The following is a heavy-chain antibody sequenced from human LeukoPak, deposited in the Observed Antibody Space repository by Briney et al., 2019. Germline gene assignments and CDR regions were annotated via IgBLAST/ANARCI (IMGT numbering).Heavy chain of an antibody. CDR3: ARGYITMVRGVKRHYWFDP. Sequence: PSETLSLTCTVSGGSISTTSYFWGWIRQPPGKGLEWIGSIYYSGSTYYNPSLKSRVTISVDSSKNQFSLKLSSVTAADTAVYYCARGYITMVRGVKRHYWFDPWGQGTLVTVSS. CDR1: GGSISTTSYF. J-gene: IGHJ5*02. CDR2: IYYSGST. V-gene: IGHV4-39*07. D-gene: IGHD3-10*01.